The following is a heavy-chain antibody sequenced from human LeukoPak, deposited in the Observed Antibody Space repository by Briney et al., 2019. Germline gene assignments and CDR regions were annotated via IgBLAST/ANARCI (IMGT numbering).Heavy chain of an antibody. V-gene: IGHV4-39*07. D-gene: IGHD5-12*01. Sequence: NTSETLSLTCTVSGGSINSSSYYWGWIRQPPGKGLEWIGSIYYSGSTYYNPSLKSRVTISVDTSKNQFSLKLNSVTAADTAVYYCARERGGYDYFDYWGQGTLVTVSS. CDR3: ARERGGYDYFDY. CDR2: IYYSGST. J-gene: IGHJ4*02. CDR1: GGSINSSSYY.